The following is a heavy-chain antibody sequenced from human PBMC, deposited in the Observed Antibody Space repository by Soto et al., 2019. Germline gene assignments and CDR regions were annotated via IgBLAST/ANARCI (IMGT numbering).Heavy chain of an antibody. CDR3: AKASYCSGGSCYPHYHYGMAV. CDR1: GFTFSSYG. D-gene: IGHD2-15*01. CDR2: ISYDGSNK. V-gene: IGHV3-30*18. J-gene: IGHJ6*02. Sequence: PGGSLRLSCAASGFTFSSYGMHWVRQAPGKGLEWVAVISYDGSNKYYADSVKGRFTISRDNSKNTLYLQMNSLRAEDTAVYYCAKASYCSGGSCYPHYHYGMAVWGQGTTVTVSS.